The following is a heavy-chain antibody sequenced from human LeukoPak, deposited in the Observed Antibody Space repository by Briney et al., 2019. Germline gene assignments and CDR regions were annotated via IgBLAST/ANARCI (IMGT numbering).Heavy chain of an antibody. D-gene: IGHD3-10*01. CDR1: GYSISSSYY. CDR3: ARHNSNSLLWFGQTFDY. J-gene: IGHJ4*02. Sequence: SETLSLTCTVSGYSISSSYYWGWIRQPPGKGLEWIGSIYYSGSTYYNPSLKSRVTISVDTSKNQFSLKLSSVTAADTAVYYCARHNSNSLLWFGQTFDYWGQGTLVTVSS. V-gene: IGHV4-39*01. CDR2: IYYSGST.